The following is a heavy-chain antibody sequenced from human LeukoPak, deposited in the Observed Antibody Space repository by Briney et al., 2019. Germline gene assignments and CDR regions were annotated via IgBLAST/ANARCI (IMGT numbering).Heavy chain of an antibody. D-gene: IGHD3-3*01. CDR1: GFTFSSYG. CDR3: ARTYYDFRSGYPPDYYGMDV. V-gene: IGHV3-33*01. CDR2: IWYDGSNK. J-gene: IGHJ6*02. Sequence: GRSLRLSCAASGFTFSSYGMHWVRQAPGKGLEWVAVIWYDGSNKYYADSVKGRFTISRDNSKNTLYLQMNSLRAEDTAVYYCARTYYDFRSGYPPDYYGMDVWGQGTTVTVSS.